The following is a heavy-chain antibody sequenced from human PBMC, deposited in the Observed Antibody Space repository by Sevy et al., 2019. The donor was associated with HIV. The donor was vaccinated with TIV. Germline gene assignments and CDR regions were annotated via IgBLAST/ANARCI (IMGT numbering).Heavy chain of an antibody. CDR3: ARGGDFNDRSAKRDFDY. J-gene: IGHJ4*02. CDR2: IWNDGSNK. D-gene: IGHD2-21*02. V-gene: IGHV3-33*01. CDR1: GFTFSNYG. Sequence: GGSLTLSCAASGFTFSNYGMHWVRQAPGKGLEWEAVIWNDGSNKYCADSVKGRFTISRDNSKNTLYLQMNSLRVEDTAVYFCARGGDFNDRSAKRDFDYWGQGTLVTVSS.